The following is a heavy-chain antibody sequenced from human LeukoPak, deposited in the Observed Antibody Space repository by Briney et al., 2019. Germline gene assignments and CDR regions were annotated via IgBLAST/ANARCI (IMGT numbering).Heavy chain of an antibody. D-gene: IGHD3-3*01. J-gene: IGHJ1*01. CDR3: ARARRRDYDFWSTFGGSMYFQH. CDR1: GGSISSYY. CDR2: IYYSGST. V-gene: IGHV4-59*01. Sequence: PSETLSLTCTVSGGSISSYYWSWIRQPPGKGLEWIGYIYYSGSTNYNPSLKSRVTISVDTSKNQFSLKLSSVTAADTAVHYCARARRRDYDFWSTFGGSMYFQHWGQGTLVTVSS.